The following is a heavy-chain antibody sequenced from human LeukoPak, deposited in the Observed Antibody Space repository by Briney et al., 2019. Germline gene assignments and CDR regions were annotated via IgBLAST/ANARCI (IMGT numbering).Heavy chain of an antibody. V-gene: IGHV3-48*01. CDR3: AREGIGGAPIPYYYYMDV. J-gene: IGHJ6*03. Sequence: GGSLRLSCAASGFTFSAYTISWVRQAPGKGLEWVSYISDNSNTIYYADSVKCRFTISRDNAKNSLYLQMNSLRAADTAVYCCAREGIGGAPIPYYYYMDVWGKGTTVTVSS. CDR1: GFTFSAYT. CDR2: ISDNSNTI. D-gene: IGHD2-2*02.